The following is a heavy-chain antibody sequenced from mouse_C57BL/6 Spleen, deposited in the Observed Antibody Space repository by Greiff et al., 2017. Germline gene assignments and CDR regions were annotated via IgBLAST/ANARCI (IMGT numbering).Heavy chain of an antibody. Sequence: QVQLQQSGAELARPGASVKLSCKASGYTFTSYGISWVKQRTGQGLEWIGEIYPRSGNTYYNEKFKGKATLTADKSSSTAYMELRSLTSEDSAVYFCARSSNYDYDDYAMDYWGQGTSVTVSS. V-gene: IGHV1-81*01. J-gene: IGHJ4*01. CDR2: IYPRSGNT. CDR3: ARSSNYDYDDYAMDY. CDR1: GYTFTSYG. D-gene: IGHD2-4*01.